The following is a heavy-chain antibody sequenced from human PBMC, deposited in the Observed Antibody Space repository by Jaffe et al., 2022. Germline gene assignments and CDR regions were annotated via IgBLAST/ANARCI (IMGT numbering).Heavy chain of an antibody. CDR3: ARDLYGSGSYYKGKYDAFDI. J-gene: IGHJ3*02. CDR1: GGSISSGSYY. V-gene: IGHV4-61*02. CDR2: IYTSGST. Sequence: QVQLQESGPGLVKPSQTLSLTCTVSGGSISSGSYYWSWIRQPAGKGLEWIGRIYTSGSTNYNPSLKSRVTISVDTSKNQFSLKLSSVTAADTAVYYCARDLYGSGSYYKGKYDAFDIWGQGTMVTVSS. D-gene: IGHD3-10*01.